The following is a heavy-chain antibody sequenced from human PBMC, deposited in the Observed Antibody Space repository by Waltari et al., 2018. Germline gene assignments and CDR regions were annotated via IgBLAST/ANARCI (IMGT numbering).Heavy chain of an antibody. D-gene: IGHD3-22*01. CDR2: IYYSGST. CDR3: ARSSPYYYDSSGYYNFDY. Sequence: QVQLQESGPGLVKPSETLSLTCTVSGGSISSYYWSWIRQPPGKGLEWIGYIYYSGSTNYNPSLKSRVTISVDTSKNQFSLKLSSVTAADTAVYYCARSSPYYYDSSGYYNFDYWGQGTLVTVSS. J-gene: IGHJ4*02. CDR1: GGSISSYY. V-gene: IGHV4-59*01.